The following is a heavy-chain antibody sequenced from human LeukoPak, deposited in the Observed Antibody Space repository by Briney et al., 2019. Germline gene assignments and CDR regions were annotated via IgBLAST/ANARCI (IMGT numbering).Heavy chain of an antibody. CDR2: ISGYNGKT. CDR3: AREYRDYYDSSGNFLDY. D-gene: IGHD3-22*01. Sequence: ASVKVSCKTSAYSFTNYGISWVRQAPGQGLEWMGWISGYNGKTNYARKVHDRVTMTTDTSTNTAYMELRNLRSDDTAVYYCAREYRDYYDSSGNFLDYWGQGTLVTVSP. V-gene: IGHV1-18*01. CDR1: AYSFTNYG. J-gene: IGHJ4*02.